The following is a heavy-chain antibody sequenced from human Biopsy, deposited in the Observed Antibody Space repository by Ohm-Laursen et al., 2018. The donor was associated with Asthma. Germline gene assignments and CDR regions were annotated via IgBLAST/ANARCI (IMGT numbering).Heavy chain of an antibody. CDR1: GFSFSEFV. V-gene: IGHV3-30*03. D-gene: IGHD2-2*01. Sequence: SLRLSCTASGFSFSEFVMHWVRQAPGKGLEWVAVISYDGSTKYYADSVRGRFTISRDNSNTVFLQMNSLRAEDTAVYYCARISICRTTTCYSYFSYSMDVWGQGTTVTVSS. J-gene: IGHJ6*02. CDR2: ISYDGSTK. CDR3: ARISICRTTTCYSYFSYSMDV.